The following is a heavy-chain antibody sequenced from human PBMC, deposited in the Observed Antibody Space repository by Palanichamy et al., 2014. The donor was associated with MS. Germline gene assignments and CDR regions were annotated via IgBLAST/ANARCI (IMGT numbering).Heavy chain of an antibody. CDR2: IDSDGNNI. Sequence: EVQLVESGGGVLQPGGSLRLSCAASGFTFSSYWIHWVRQASGKGLVWVSRIDSDGNNIQYAGSVKGRFTISRDDAKNTLYLQMNSLRVEDTAVYYCARVLAGGCMDVWSQGTTVTISS. CDR3: ARVLAGGCMDV. D-gene: IGHD6-13*01. CDR1: GFTFSSYW. V-gene: IGHV3-74*03. J-gene: IGHJ6*02.